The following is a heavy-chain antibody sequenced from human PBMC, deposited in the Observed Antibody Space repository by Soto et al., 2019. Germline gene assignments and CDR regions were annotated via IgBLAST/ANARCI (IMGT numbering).Heavy chain of an antibody. Sequence: LRLSCAASGFTFSDSALHWVRQASGKGLEWVGRVRSKAKTNATAYATSVKGRFTVSRDDSKNTAYLQMNSLKTGDTAVYYCTSSSLGAAFDIWGQGTMVTVSS. V-gene: IGHV3-73*01. J-gene: IGHJ3*02. CDR1: GFTFSDSA. CDR2: VRSKAKTNAT. CDR3: TSSSLGAAFDI.